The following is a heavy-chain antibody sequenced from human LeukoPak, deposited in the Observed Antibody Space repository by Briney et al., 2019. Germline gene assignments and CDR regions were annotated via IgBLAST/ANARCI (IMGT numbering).Heavy chain of an antibody. Sequence: SETLSLTCTVSGGSISSSSYYWGWIRQPPGKGLEWNGSIYYSGSTYYNPSLKRRVTLFVATSKNQFYLKLSFVTAAEAAVYYCAREEGGYYDFWCGHPLYFEYWGQGTLVPVSS. V-gene: IGHV4-39*07. J-gene: IGHJ4*02. CDR1: GGSISSSSYY. D-gene: IGHD3-3*01. CDR3: AREEGGYYDFWCGHPLYFEY. CDR2: IYYSGST.